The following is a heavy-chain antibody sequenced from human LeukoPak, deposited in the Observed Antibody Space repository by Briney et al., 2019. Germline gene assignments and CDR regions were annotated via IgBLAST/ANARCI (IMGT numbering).Heavy chain of an antibody. V-gene: IGHV4-39*07. CDR2: IYYSGST. D-gene: IGHD6-13*01. CDR1: GDSISSSSSY. Sequence: SETLSLTCSVSGDSISSSSSYWGWIRQPPGKGLEWIGSIYYSGSTYYNPSLKSRVTISVDTSKNQFSLKLSSVTAADTAVYYCAKLGHSSSYYFYYYIDVWGKGTTVTVSS. CDR3: AKLGHSSSYYFYYYIDV. J-gene: IGHJ6*03.